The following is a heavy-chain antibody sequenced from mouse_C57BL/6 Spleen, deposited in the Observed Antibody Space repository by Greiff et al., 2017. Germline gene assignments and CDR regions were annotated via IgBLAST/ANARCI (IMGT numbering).Heavy chain of an antibody. CDR1: GYTFTSYW. D-gene: IGHD2-3*01. Sequence: QVQLQQPGAELVMPGASVKLSCKASGYTFTSYWMHWVKQRPGQGLEWIGDIDPSDSYTNYNQKFKGKFTMTVDKSSSTAYMQLSSLTSEDSAVYYCARSGDGYYRWFAYWGQGTLVTVSA. CDR3: ARSGDGYYRWFAY. V-gene: IGHV1-69*01. CDR2: IDPSDSYT. J-gene: IGHJ3*01.